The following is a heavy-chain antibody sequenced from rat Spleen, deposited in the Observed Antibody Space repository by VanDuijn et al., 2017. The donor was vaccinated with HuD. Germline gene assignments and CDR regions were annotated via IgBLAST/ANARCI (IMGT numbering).Heavy chain of an antibody. V-gene: IGHV5-29*01. CDR2: ISSDGRRN. D-gene: IGHD4-3*01. Sequence: EVQLVESGGGLVQPGGSLQVSCAASGFIFNNYDMAWVRQAPTKGLEWVATISSDGRRNYYRDSVKGRFTISRDNAKSTLYLKMDSLRSEDTATYYCATENSGSRGGGQGVMVTVSS. CDR1: GFIFNNYD. CDR3: ATENSGSRG. J-gene: IGHJ2*01.